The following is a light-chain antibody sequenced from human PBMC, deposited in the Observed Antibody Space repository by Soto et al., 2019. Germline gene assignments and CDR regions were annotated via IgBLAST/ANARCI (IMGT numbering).Light chain of an antibody. CDR1: ADVSSSY. CDR2: DAS. J-gene: IGKJ5*01. Sequence: NVLTQSPATLSLPPGEGATLAFGASADVSSSYVAWYQQKSGLAPRLLIHDASSRATGIPDRFSGSKSGTDFTLTIRRLEPEDAGVYYCQQYGSSPITFGQGTRLEIK. V-gene: IGKV3D-20*01. CDR3: QQYGSSPIT.